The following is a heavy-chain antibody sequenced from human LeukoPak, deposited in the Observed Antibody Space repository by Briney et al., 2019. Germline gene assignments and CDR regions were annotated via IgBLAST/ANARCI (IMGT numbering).Heavy chain of an antibody. CDR3: AREILDYYDSSGYYYFDY. CDR1: GFTFSSYW. Sequence: PGGSLRLSCAASGFTFSSYWMSWVRQAPGKGLEWVANIKQDGSEKYYVDSVKGRFTISRDNAKNSLYLQMNSLRAEDTAVYYCAREILDYYDSSGYYYFDYWGQGTLVTVSS. CDR2: IKQDGSEK. V-gene: IGHV3-7*01. J-gene: IGHJ4*02. D-gene: IGHD3-22*01.